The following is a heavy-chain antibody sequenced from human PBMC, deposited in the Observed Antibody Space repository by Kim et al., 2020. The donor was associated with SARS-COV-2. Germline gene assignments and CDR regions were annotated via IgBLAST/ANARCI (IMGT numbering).Heavy chain of an antibody. CDR2: ISDDGKTT. Sequence: GGSLRLSCAASGFTFDNFVMDWVRQLPGKGLEWVALISDDGKTTYYADSVKGRFTISRDNSKNSLHLQMNSLRTEDSALYYCAKDMTWEVRGGDAFDIWGQGTLVSVSS. CDR1: GFTFDNFV. J-gene: IGHJ3*02. D-gene: IGHD1-26*01. V-gene: IGHV3-43*02. CDR3: AKDMTWEVRGGDAFDI.